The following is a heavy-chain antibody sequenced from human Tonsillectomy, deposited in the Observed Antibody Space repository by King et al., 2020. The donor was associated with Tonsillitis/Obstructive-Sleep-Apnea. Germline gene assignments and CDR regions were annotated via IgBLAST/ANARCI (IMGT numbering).Heavy chain of an antibody. CDR2: ITVHNGNT. J-gene: IGHJ4*02. CDR3: RIVGASDSDYFDN. CDR1: NYTFVNYG. V-gene: IGHV1-18*01. D-gene: IGHD1-26*01. Sequence: QLVQSGGEVRRPGASVKVSCKPSNYTFVNYGISWVRQAPGQGLEWMGWITVHNGNTNYAQKLRGRVTMTTETSTSTAYMELRSLRTDDTAVYYCRIVGASDSDYFDNWGQGTLVTVSS.